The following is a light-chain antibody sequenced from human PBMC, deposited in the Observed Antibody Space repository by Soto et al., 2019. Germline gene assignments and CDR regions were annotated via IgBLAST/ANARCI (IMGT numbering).Light chain of an antibody. CDR3: NSYTSSSTLV. V-gene: IGLV2-14*03. CDR2: DVS. Sequence: QSALTQPASVSGSPGQSITISCTGTSSDVGGYNYVSWYQQHPGKAPKLMIYDVSNRPSGVSNRFSGSKSGNTASLTISGAEAEADAYYYCNSYTSSSTLVFGGGTKLTVL. CDR1: SSDVGGYNY. J-gene: IGLJ2*01.